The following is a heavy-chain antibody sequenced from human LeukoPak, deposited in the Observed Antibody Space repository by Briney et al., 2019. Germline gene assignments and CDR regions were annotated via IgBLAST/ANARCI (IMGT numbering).Heavy chain of an antibody. J-gene: IGHJ4*02. V-gene: IGHV3-74*01. CDR1: GFTFSSYW. CDR3: ANYFGSGSQNYFDS. CDR2: INSDGSST. Sequence: GGSLRLSCAASGFTFSSYWMHWVRQAPGKGLVWVSRINSDGSSTSYADSVKGRFTISRDNAKNTLYLQMNSLRAEDTAVYYCANYFGSGSQNYFDSWGQGTLVTVSS. D-gene: IGHD3-10*01.